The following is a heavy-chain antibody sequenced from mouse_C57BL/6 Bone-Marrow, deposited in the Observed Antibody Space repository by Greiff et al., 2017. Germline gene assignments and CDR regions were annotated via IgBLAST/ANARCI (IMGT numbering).Heavy chain of an antibody. D-gene: IGHD2-5*01. J-gene: IGHJ3*01. Sequence: EVKLMESGGGLVKPGGSLKLSCAASGFTFSDYGMHWVRQAPEKGLEWVAYISSGSSTIYYADTLKGRFTISRDNAKNTLFLQMTSLRSEDTAMYYCARAAYYSNLFAYWGQGTLVTVSA. CDR3: ARAAYYSNLFAY. CDR1: GFTFSDYG. CDR2: ISSGSSTI. V-gene: IGHV5-17*01.